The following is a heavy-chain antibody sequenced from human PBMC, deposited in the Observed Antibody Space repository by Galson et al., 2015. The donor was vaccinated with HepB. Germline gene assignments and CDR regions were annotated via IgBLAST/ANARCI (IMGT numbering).Heavy chain of an antibody. CDR3: ARYPRGDCGGSDCYESRHGMDV. J-gene: IGHJ6*02. CDR2: ISTTSSYT. Sequence: SLRLSCAASGFPFSDFYMTWIRQAPGKGLEWISYISTTSSYTRYAASVQGRFTISRDNAKSSLYLRMSGLRVEDTALYYCARYPRGDCGGSDCYESRHGMDVWGQGTTVTVSS. CDR1: GFPFSDFY. D-gene: IGHD2-21*02. V-gene: IGHV3-11*03.